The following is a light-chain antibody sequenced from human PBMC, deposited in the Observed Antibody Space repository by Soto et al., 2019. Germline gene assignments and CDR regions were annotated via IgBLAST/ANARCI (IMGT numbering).Light chain of an antibody. CDR3: AAWDVSLSGVV. V-gene: IGLV1-47*01. Sequence: QSVLTQPPAASATPGQRVTISCSGATSNIGTNYVYWYQQLPGTAPKLLIYRNNQRPSGVPARFSGSKSGTSASLPISGLRSDDEADYYCAAWDVSLSGVVFGGGTKVTVL. CDR1: TSNIGTNY. J-gene: IGLJ2*01. CDR2: RNN.